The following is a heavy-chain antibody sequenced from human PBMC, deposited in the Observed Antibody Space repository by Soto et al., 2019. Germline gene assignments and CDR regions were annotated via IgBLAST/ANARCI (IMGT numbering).Heavy chain of an antibody. CDR3: ARYCSGGSCYYYYYGMDV. CDR2: IYYSGST. Sequence: SETLSLTCTVSGGSISSGDYYWSWIRQPPGKGLEWIGYIYYSGSTYYNPSLKSRVTISVDTSKNQFSLKLSSVTAADTAVYYCARYCSGGSCYYYYYGMDVWGQGTTVTVSS. CDR1: GGSISSGDYY. V-gene: IGHV4-30-4*01. D-gene: IGHD2-15*01. J-gene: IGHJ6*02.